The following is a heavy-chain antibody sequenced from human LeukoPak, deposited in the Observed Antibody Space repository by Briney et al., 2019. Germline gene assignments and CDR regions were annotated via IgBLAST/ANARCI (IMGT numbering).Heavy chain of an antibody. D-gene: IGHD1-7*01. Sequence: PGGSLRLSCAASGFTFSSYAMHWVRQAPGKGLEWVAVISYDGSNKYYADSVKGRFTISRDNSKNTLYLQMNSLRAEDTAVYYCARHRITGTRRFDYWGQGTLVTVSS. J-gene: IGHJ4*02. CDR2: ISYDGSNK. V-gene: IGHV3-30-3*01. CDR3: ARHRITGTRRFDY. CDR1: GFTFSSYA.